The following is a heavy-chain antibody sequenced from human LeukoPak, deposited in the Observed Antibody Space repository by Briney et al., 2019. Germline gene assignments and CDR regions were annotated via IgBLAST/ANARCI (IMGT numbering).Heavy chain of an antibody. CDR2: IIPILGIA. Sequence: ASVKVSCKASGGTFSSYAISWVRQAPGQGLEWMGRIIPILGIANYAQKFQGRVTITADKSTSTAYMELSSLRSEDTAVYYCARALGDDILTYPFDYWGQGTLVTVSS. CDR3: ARALGDDILTYPFDY. CDR1: GGTFSSYA. D-gene: IGHD3-9*01. V-gene: IGHV1-69*04. J-gene: IGHJ4*02.